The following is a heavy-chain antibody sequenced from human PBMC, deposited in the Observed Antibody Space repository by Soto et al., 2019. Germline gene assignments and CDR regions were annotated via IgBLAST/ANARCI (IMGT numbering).Heavy chain of an antibody. CDR1: GFTFSSYS. Sequence: GGSLKLSCAASGFTFSSYSMNWVRQAPGKGLEWVSSISSSSSYIYYADSVKGRFTISRDNAKNSLYLQMNSLRAEDTAVYYCARERSGGSGYYYYYYMDVWGKGTTVTVSS. CDR2: ISSSSSYI. CDR3: ARERSGGSGYYYYYYMDV. V-gene: IGHV3-21*01. D-gene: IGHD2-15*01. J-gene: IGHJ6*03.